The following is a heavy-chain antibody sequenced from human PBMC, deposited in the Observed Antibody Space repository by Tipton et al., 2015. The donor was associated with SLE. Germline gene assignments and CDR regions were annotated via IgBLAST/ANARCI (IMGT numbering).Heavy chain of an antibody. D-gene: IGHD3-10*01. CDR1: GGSISSYY. Sequence: TLSLTCTVSGGSISSYYWSWIRQPPGKGLEWIGYIYYSGSTNYNPSLKSRVTISVDTSKNQFSLKLSSVTAADTAVYYCARVADYCGSGHYYYYMDVWGKGTTVTVSS. CDR2: IYYSGST. J-gene: IGHJ6*03. CDR3: ARVADYCGSGHYYYYMDV. V-gene: IGHV4-59*01.